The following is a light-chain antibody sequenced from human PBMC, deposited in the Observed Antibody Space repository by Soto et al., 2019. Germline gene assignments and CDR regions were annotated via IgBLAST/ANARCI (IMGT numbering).Light chain of an antibody. Sequence: ESVLTQSPSILSLSPGESATLSSRAGQSLSSSYLAWYQQKPGQAPRLLIYRAPIRATGIPDRFSGSGSGTDFTLTISRLEPEDFAVYYCQQYHNSPITFGQGTKVDIK. V-gene: IGKV3-20*01. J-gene: IGKJ1*01. CDR3: QQYHNSPIT. CDR1: QSLSSSY. CDR2: RAP.